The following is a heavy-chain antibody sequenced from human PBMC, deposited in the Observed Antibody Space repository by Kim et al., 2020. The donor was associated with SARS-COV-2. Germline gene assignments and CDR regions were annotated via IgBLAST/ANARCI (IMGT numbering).Heavy chain of an antibody. V-gene: IGHV3-23*01. CDR2: IDGSDGTT. Sequence: GGSLRLSCTTSGFTFFGHAMSWVRQAPGKGLEWVSSIDGSDGTTYYVASVQGRFSILRNASRNTLYLQMSAMRADDTATYYCLKGGWGWIWDYWGQGTLV. CDR3: LKGGWGWIWDY. D-gene: IGHD2-21*01. J-gene: IGHJ4*02. CDR1: GFTFFGHA.